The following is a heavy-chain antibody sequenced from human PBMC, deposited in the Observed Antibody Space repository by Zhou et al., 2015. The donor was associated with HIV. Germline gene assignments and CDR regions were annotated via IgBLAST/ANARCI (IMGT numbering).Heavy chain of an antibody. CDR2: IHPNTGVT. J-gene: IGHJ4*02. CDR1: GGTFGSYA. CDR3: ARRYNTSPFDY. V-gene: IGHV1-2*02. D-gene: IGHD5-12*01. Sequence: QVQLVQSGAEVKKPGSSVKVSCKASGGTFGSYAINWVRQAPGRGLEWMGWIHPNTGVTTYARKFHGRVTMTRDTSISTAYMELSSLTSDDTAIYYCARRYNTSPFDYWGQGTLVTVSS.